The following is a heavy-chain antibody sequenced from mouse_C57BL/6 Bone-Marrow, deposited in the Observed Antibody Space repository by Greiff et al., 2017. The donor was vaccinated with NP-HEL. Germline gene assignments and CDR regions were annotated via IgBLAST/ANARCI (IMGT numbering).Heavy chain of an antibody. CDR2: IRNKANNHAT. Sequence: EVQVVESGGGLVQPGGSMKLSCAASGFTFSDAWMDWVRQSPEKGLEWVAEIRNKANNHATYYAESVKGRFTISRDDSKSSVYLQMNSLRAEDTGIYYCTYSYGNFWYFDVWGTGTTVTVSS. V-gene: IGHV6-6*01. D-gene: IGHD2-1*01. J-gene: IGHJ1*03. CDR3: TYSYGNFWYFDV. CDR1: GFTFSDAW.